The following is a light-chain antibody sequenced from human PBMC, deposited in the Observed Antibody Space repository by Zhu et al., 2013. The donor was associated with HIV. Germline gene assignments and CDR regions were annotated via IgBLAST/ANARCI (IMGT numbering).Light chain of an antibody. CDR3: QQYGSSPLT. CDR2: ETS. CDR1: QSVGSSF. V-gene: IGKV3-20*01. Sequence: DIVLTQSPGTLSLSPGESATLSCRTSQSVGSSFLAWYQQKIGQPPRLLMYETSTRAAGIPARFSGSGSVRDFTLTITGLEPEDFAVYYCQQYGSSPLTFGGGPRWKS. J-gene: IGKJ4*01.